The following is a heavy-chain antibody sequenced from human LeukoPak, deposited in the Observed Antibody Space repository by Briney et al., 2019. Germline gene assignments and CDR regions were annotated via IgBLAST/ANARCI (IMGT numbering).Heavy chain of an antibody. D-gene: IGHD1-26*01. Sequence: ASVKVSCKASGYTFTGYYLHWVRQAPGQGLEWMGWINPNSGATNYAQKFQGRVTMTRDTSKNQFSLKLSSVTAADTAVYYCATPYSGGYQGLDIWGQGTMVTVSS. CDR2: INPNSGAT. J-gene: IGHJ3*02. V-gene: IGHV1-2*02. CDR1: GYTFTGYY. CDR3: ATPYSGGYQGLDI.